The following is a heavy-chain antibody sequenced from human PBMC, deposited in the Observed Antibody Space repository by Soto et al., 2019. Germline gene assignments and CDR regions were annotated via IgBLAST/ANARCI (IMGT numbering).Heavy chain of an antibody. CDR1: GFTFSSYA. Sequence: GGSLRLSCAASGFTFSSYAMSWVRQAPGKGLEWVSSISSSSSYIYYADSVKGRFTISRDNAKNSLYLQMNSLRADDTAVYYCARDGASGYDGETNWFDPWGQGTLVTVSS. CDR2: ISSSSSYI. CDR3: ARDGASGYDGETNWFDP. J-gene: IGHJ5*02. V-gene: IGHV3-21*01. D-gene: IGHD5-12*01.